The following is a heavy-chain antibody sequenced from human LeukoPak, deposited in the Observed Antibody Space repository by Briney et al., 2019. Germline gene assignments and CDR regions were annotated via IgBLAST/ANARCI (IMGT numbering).Heavy chain of an antibody. Sequence: SVKVSCKASGGTFSSYAISWVRQAPGQGLEWMGRIIPILGIANYAQKFQGRVTITADKSTSAAYMELSSLRSEDTAVYYCARDQSKLGFDYWGQGTLVTVSS. CDR3: ARDQSKLGFDY. V-gene: IGHV1-69*04. CDR1: GGTFSSYA. D-gene: IGHD3-16*01. J-gene: IGHJ4*02. CDR2: IIPILGIA.